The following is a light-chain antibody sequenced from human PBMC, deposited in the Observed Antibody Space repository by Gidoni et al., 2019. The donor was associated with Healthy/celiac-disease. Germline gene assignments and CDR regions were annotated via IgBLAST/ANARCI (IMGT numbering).Light chain of an antibody. Sequence: QYVLTQPPSVSGAPGHRVTISCTGSSSNIGAGYDVHWYQQLPGTAPKLLIYGNSNRPSEVPDRFSGSKSGTSASLAITGLQAEDEADYYCQSYDSSLSGRWVFGGGTKLTVL. CDR3: QSYDSSLSGRWV. V-gene: IGLV1-40*01. CDR2: GNS. CDR1: SSNIGAGYD. J-gene: IGLJ3*02.